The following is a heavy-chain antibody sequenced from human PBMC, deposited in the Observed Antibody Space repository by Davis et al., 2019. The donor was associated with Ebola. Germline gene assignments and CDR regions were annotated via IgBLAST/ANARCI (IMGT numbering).Heavy chain of an antibody. CDR1: GDSMTPYY. CDR2: IYSGNT. V-gene: IGHV4-59*01. CDR3: AAQALASYYYFHY. J-gene: IGHJ4*02. Sequence: PSETLSLTCTVSGDSMTPYYWSWIRQPPGKGLEWIGFIYSGNTNYNSSLRSRVTMSTDTSKNQFSLKLSSVTAADTAMYYCAAQALASYYYFHYWGQGNLVTVSS. D-gene: IGHD2-21*01.